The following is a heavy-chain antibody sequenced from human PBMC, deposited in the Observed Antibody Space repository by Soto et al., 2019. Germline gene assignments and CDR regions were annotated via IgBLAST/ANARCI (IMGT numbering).Heavy chain of an antibody. V-gene: IGHV3-53*01. Sequence: PGGSLRLSCAASGFTVTAHYVAWVHQAPGRGLEWVSLIYSGGGKYYADSVKGRFTISRDTSEKTFYLQMNSLRSEDTAVYYCARSDPAYAYGLNVWGQGTTVT. CDR3: ARSDPAYAYGLNV. J-gene: IGHJ6*02. CDR2: IYSGGGK. D-gene: IGHD3-10*01. CDR1: GFTVTAHY.